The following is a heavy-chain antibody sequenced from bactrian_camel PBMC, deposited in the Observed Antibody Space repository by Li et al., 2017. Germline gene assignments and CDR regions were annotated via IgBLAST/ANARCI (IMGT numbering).Heavy chain of an antibody. CDR2: IAPDGSR. CDR1: SLTFEGGN. Sequence: HVQLVESGGGAVQTGGSLRLTCTAVSLTFEGGNQGWYRETPGNEFELVSSIAPDGSRWYADSVQGRFTISRNVLPERLSLQMARLKAEDTAMYYCAAVRGSFCAWYDAGTYIGKGLFNYWGQGTQVTVS. V-gene: IGHV3S55*01. CDR3: AAVRGSFCAWYDAGTYIGKGLFNY. D-gene: IGHD1*01. J-gene: IGHJ4*01.